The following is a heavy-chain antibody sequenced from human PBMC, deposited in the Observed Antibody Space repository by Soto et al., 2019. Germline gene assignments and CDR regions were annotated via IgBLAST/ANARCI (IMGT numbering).Heavy chain of an antibody. J-gene: IGHJ4*02. V-gene: IGHV2-5*01. Sequence: SCPTLVNPTQTLTLTCTFSGFSLSTSGVGVGWIRQPPGKALEWLALIYWNDDKRYSPSLKSRLTITKDTSKNQVVLTMTNMDPVDTATYYCAHRRRSGSYKSTFDYWGQGTLVTLSS. CDR2: IYWNDDK. D-gene: IGHD1-26*01. CDR1: GFSLSTSGVG. CDR3: AHRRRSGSYKSTFDY.